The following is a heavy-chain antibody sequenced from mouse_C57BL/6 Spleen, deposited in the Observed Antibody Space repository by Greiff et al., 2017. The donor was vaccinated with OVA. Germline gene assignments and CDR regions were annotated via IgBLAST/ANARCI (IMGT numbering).Heavy chain of an antibody. CDR2: ISSGGSYT. V-gene: IGHV5-6*01. D-gene: IGHD3-3*01. CDR3: ARHEGDPGAMDY. CDR1: GFTFSSYG. Sequence: EVKLVESGGDLVKPGGSLKLSCAASGFTFSSYGMSWVRQTPDKRLEWVATISSGGSYTYYPDSVKGRFTISRDNAKNTLYLQMSSLKSEDTAMYYCARHEGDPGAMDYWGQGTSVTVSS. J-gene: IGHJ4*01.